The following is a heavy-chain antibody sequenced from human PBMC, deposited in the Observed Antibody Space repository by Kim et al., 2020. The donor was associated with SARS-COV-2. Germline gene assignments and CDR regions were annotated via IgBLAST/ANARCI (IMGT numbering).Heavy chain of an antibody. J-gene: IGHJ5*02. CDR3: ARPAYDYYDSSGYENWFDP. V-gene: IGHV3-30*01. Sequence: GRFTISRDNSKNTLYLQMNSLRAEDTAVYYCARPAYDYYDSSGYENWFDPWGQGTLVTVSS. D-gene: IGHD3-22*01.